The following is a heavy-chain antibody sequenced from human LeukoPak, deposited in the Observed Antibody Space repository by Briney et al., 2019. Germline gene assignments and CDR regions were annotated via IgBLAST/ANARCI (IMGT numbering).Heavy chain of an antibody. CDR3: ARRPGGAYCGGDCYSVAFDI. CDR2: IYYSGST. J-gene: IGHJ3*02. Sequence: PSETLSLTCTVSGGSISSYYWSWVRQPPGKGLEWIGYIYYSGSTNYNPSLKSRVTISVDTSKNQFSLKLSSVTAADTAVYYCARRPGGAYCGGDCYSVAFDIWGQGTMVTVSS. V-gene: IGHV4-59*08. D-gene: IGHD2-21*02. CDR1: GGSISSYY.